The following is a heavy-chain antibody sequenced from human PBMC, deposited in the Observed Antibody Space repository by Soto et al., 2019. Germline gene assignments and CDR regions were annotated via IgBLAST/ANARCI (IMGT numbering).Heavy chain of an antibody. D-gene: IGHD1-26*01. CDR1: GGSVSSGSYY. V-gene: IGHV4-61*01. J-gene: IGHJ4*02. CDR3: ARGRVEGGRNFGY. CDR2: IYHSGST. Sequence: SETLSLTCSVSGGSVSSGSYYWNWIRQPPGKGLEWIGYIYHSGSTDYNSSLKSRVTISLDTSKNEFSLKLSSVTAADTAVYYCARGRVEGGRNFGYSGRGTLVTVSS.